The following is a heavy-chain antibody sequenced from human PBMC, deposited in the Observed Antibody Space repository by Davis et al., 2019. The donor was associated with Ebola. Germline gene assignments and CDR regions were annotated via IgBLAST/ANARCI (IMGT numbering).Heavy chain of an antibody. J-gene: IGHJ6*04. CDR1: GFTFSSYS. V-gene: IGHV3-21*01. CDR3: ARDRFEQLVPDYYYYYGMDV. D-gene: IGHD6-6*01. CDR2: ISSSSSYI. Sequence: PGGSLRLSCAASGFTFSSYSMNWVRQAPGKGLEWVSSISSSSSYIYYADSVKGRFTISRDNAKNSLYQQMNSLRAEDTAVYYCARDRFEQLVPDYYYYYGMDVWGKGTTVTVSS.